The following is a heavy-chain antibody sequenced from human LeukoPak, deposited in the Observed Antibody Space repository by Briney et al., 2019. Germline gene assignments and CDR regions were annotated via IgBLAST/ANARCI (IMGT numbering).Heavy chain of an antibody. D-gene: IGHD6-19*01. V-gene: IGHV4-4*07. CDR1: APSISGYH. CDR3: ARGSGWYFP. CDR2: INSRVRT. J-gene: IGHJ5*02. Sequence: SETRSLTCTVAAPSISGYHWSWIRQSAGECMEWIGCINSRVRTDYWPSLKSRVAMSVDTSNSQFYLNLRSVTAADTAVYYCARGSGWYFPWGQGTLVTVSS.